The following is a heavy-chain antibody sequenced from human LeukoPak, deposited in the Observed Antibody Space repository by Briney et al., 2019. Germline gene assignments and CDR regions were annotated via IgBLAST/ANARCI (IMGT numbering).Heavy chain of an antibody. CDR1: GFTFSSYG. D-gene: IGHD6-13*01. Sequence: GGSLRLSCAASGFTFSSYGMHWVRQAPGKGLEWVAVISYDGSNKYYADSVKGRFTISRDNSKNTLYLQMNSLRAEDTAVYYCRQQLVDFDYWGQGTLVTVSS. J-gene: IGHJ4*02. V-gene: IGHV3-30*03. CDR3: RQQLVDFDY. CDR2: ISYDGSNK.